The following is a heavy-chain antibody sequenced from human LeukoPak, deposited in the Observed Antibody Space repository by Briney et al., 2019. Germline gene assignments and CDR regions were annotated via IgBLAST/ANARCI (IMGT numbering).Heavy chain of an antibody. CDR2: ISGSGGST. J-gene: IGHJ4*02. CDR3: AKGPNLNYYDGSGSFDY. V-gene: IGHV3-23*01. Sequence: GGSLRLSCAASGFTFSSYAMSWVRQAPGKGLEWVSAISGSGGSTYYADSVKGRFTISRDNSKNTLYLQMNSLRAEDTAVYYCAKGPNLNYYDGSGSFDYWGQGTLVTVSS. CDR1: GFTFSSYA. D-gene: IGHD3-22*01.